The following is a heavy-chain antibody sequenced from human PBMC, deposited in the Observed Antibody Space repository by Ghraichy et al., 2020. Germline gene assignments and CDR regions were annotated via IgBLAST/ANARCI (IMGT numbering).Heavy chain of an antibody. V-gene: IGHV3-21*01. Sequence: RGSLRLSCAASGFTFSSYSMNWVRQAPGKGLEWVSSISSSSSYIYYADSVKGRFTISRDNAKNSLYLQMNSLRAEDTAVYYCARDNGAGDSVFDYWGQGTLVTVSS. J-gene: IGHJ4*02. CDR3: ARDNGAGDSVFDY. CDR1: GFTFSSYS. D-gene: IGHD4-17*01. CDR2: ISSSSSYI.